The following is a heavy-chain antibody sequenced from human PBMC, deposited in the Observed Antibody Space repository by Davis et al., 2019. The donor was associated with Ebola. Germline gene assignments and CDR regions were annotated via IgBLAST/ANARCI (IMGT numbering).Heavy chain of an antibody. V-gene: IGHV3-73*01. CDR1: GFTFSGSA. Sequence: GESLKISCAASGFTFSGSAMHWVRQASGKGLERVGRIRSKANSYATAYAASVKGRFTISRDDSKNTAYLQMNSLKTEDTAVYYCTGTLIAAAGRGDYWGQGTLVTVSS. CDR2: IRSKANSYAT. CDR3: TGTLIAAAGRGDY. J-gene: IGHJ4*02. D-gene: IGHD6-13*01.